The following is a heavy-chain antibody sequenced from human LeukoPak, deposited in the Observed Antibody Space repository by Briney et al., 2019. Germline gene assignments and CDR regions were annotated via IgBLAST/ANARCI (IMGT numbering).Heavy chain of an antibody. D-gene: IGHD1-26*01. V-gene: IGHV3-30-3*01. CDR1: GFTFRTYA. Sequence: GGSLRLSCAASGFTFRTYAMHWVRQAPGKGLEGVAVISNDGSNKYYAGSGKGGFTLSRDNTKNTLYLQMNSLRAEDTAVYYCARDLTGSSYFDYWGQGTLVTVSS. J-gene: IGHJ4*02. CDR3: ARDLTGSSYFDY. CDR2: ISNDGSNK.